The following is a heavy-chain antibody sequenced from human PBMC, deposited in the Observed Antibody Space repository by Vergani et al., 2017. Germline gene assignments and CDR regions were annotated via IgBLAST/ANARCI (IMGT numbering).Heavy chain of an antibody. CDR3: ARRRDGYLDY. CDR1: GGSISSSSYY. CDR2: IYYSGST. Sequence: QLQLQESGSGLVKPSQTLSLTCTVSGGSISSSSYYWGWIRQPPGKGLEWIGNIYYSGSTYYNPSLKSRVTISVDTSKNQFSLKLSSVTAADTAVYYCARRRDGYLDYGGQGTLVTVSS. V-gene: IGHV4-39*01. D-gene: IGHD5-24*01. J-gene: IGHJ4*02.